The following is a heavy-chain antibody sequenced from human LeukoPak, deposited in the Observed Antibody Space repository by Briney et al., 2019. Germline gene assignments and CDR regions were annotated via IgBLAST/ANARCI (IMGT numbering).Heavy chain of an antibody. J-gene: IGHJ6*02. CDR1: EFSFSDYY. CDR3: ARGHHGMEG. CDR2: ISSSSSDT. Sequence: PGGSLRLSCAASEFSFSDYYMSWIRQAPGKGLEWVSYISSSSSDTDYADSVKGRFTISRDNAKNSLFLQMNSLRAEDTAVYYCARGHHGMEGWGRGTTVTVFS. V-gene: IGHV3-11*05.